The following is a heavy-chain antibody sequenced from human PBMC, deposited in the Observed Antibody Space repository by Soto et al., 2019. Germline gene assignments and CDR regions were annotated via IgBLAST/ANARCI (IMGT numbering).Heavy chain of an antibody. CDR2: IYYSGST. V-gene: IGHV4-39*01. CDR3: ARTYSSSWYVVHYYYGMDV. Sequence: QLQLQESGPGLVKPSETLSLTCTVSGGSISSSSYYWGWIRQPPGKGLEWIGSIYYSGSTYYNPSLKSRVTISVDTSKNQFSLKLSSVTAADTAVYYCARTYSSSWYVVHYYYGMDVWGQGTTVTVSS. J-gene: IGHJ6*02. D-gene: IGHD6-13*01. CDR1: GGSISSSSYY.